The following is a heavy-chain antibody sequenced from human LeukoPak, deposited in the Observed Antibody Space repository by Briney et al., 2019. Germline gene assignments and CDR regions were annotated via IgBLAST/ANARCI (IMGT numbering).Heavy chain of an antibody. Sequence: PQASVKVSCKASGYTFTGYYIHWVRQAPGQGLEWMGWINPNSGDTNYAQSFQGRVTMTRDTSSSTAHMELSRLRSDGTAVYYCARGDCSVSGCHGGNWFDPWGQGTLVTASS. J-gene: IGHJ5*02. V-gene: IGHV1-2*02. CDR3: ARGDCSVSGCHGGNWFDP. CDR1: GYTFTGYY. CDR2: INPNSGDT. D-gene: IGHD2-15*01.